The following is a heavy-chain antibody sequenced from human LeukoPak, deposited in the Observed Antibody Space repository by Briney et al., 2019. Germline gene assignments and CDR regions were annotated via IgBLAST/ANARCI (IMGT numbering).Heavy chain of an antibody. CDR1: GGSTRTYY. CDR2: IYTSGST. Sequence: SETLSLTCTVSGGSTRTYYWSWIRQPAGKGLEWIGRIYTSGSTNYNPSLKSRVTMSVDTSKNQFSLKLSSVTAADTAVYYCARDRRIAAAGYCYYYGMDVWGQGTTVTVSS. CDR3: ARDRRIAAAGYCYYYGMDV. V-gene: IGHV4-4*07. J-gene: IGHJ6*02. D-gene: IGHD6-13*01.